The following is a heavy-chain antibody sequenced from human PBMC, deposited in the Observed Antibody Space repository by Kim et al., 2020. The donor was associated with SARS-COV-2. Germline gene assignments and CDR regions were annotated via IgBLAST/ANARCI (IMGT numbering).Heavy chain of an antibody. CDR1: GFTFSSYS. D-gene: IGHD4-17*01. CDR3: ARDRTRNYGDYYFDY. J-gene: IGHJ4*02. V-gene: IGHV3-48*02. CDR2: ISSSSSTI. Sequence: GGSLRLSCAASGFTFSSYSMNWVRQAPGKGLEWVSYISSSSSTIYYADSVKGRFTISRDNAKNSLYLQMNSLRDEDTAVYYCARDRTRNYGDYYFDYWGQGTLVTVSS.